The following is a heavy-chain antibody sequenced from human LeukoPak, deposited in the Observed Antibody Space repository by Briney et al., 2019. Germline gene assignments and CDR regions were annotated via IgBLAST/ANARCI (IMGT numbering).Heavy chain of an antibody. CDR3: ARGLWYNWNYFDY. J-gene: IGHJ4*02. CDR2: INHSGST. CDR1: GGSFSGYY. V-gene: IGHV4-34*01. D-gene: IGHD1-20*01. Sequence: SETLSLTCAVYGGSFSGYYWSWIRQPPGKGLEWIGEINHSGSTNYNPSLKSRVTISVDTSKNQFSLKLSSVTAADTAVYYCARGLWYNWNYFDYWGQGTLVTVSS.